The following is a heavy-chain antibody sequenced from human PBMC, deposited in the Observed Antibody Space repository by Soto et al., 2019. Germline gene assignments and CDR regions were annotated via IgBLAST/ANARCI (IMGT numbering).Heavy chain of an antibody. CDR3: ARVPALTVTTADY. J-gene: IGHJ4*02. V-gene: IGHV1-2*02. Sequence: GASVKVSCKASGYTFTGYYMHWVRQAPGQGLEWMGWINPNSGGTNYAQKFQGRVTMTRDTSISTAYMELSRLRSDDTAVYYCARVPALTVTTADYWGQGTLVTVSS. CDR1: GYTFTGYY. CDR2: INPNSGGT. D-gene: IGHD4-17*01.